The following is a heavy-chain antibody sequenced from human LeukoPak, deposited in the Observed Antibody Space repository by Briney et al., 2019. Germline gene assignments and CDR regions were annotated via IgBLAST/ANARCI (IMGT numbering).Heavy chain of an antibody. D-gene: IGHD2-15*01. V-gene: IGHV3-23*01. Sequence: GGSLRLSCAASGFTFSSYAMSWVRQAPGKGPEWVSSTSGSGGITYYADSVKGRFTMSRDNSKNTLYLQMKSLRAEDTAVYYCAKRQAMRQKMVVPIDYWGQGTLVTVSS. CDR1: GFTFSSYA. CDR2: TSGSGGIT. J-gene: IGHJ4*02. CDR3: AKRQAMRQKMVVPIDY.